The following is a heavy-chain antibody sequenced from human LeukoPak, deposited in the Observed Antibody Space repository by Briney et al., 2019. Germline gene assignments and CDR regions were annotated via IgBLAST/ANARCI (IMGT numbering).Heavy chain of an antibody. CDR1: GGSISSYY. CDR3: ARSNYDSSGYYSPFDY. J-gene: IGHJ4*02. Sequence: SETLSLTCTVSGGSISSYYWSWIRQPPGKGLEWIGYIYYSGSTNYNPSLKSRVTIPVDTSKNQFSLKLSSVTAADTAVYYCARSNYDSSGYYSPFDYWGQGTLVTVSS. D-gene: IGHD3-22*01. CDR2: IYYSGST. V-gene: IGHV4-59*01.